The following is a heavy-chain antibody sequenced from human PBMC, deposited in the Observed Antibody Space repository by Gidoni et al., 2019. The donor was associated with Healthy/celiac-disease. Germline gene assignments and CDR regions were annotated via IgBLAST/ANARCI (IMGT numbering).Heavy chain of an antibody. CDR3: AKGTHGYGLLGDWFDP. Sequence: EVQLVESGGGLVQPGRSLRLSCAASGFTFDDYAMHWVRQAPGKGLAWVSGISWNSGSIGYADSVKGRLTISRDNAKNSLYLQMNSLRAEDTALYYCAKGTHGYGLLGDWFDPWGQGTLVTVSS. CDR1: GFTFDDYA. V-gene: IGHV3-9*01. D-gene: IGHD5-18*01. J-gene: IGHJ5*02. CDR2: ISWNSGSI.